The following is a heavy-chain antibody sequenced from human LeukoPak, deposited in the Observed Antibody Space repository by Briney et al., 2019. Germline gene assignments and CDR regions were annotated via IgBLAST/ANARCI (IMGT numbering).Heavy chain of an antibody. D-gene: IGHD2/OR15-2a*01. CDR2: MSPNSGDA. CDR1: RYIYLPYK. CDR3: ARGLSLDKSHVDY. J-gene: IGHJ4*02. V-gene: IGHV1-8*01. Sequence: ASVNVSFKATRYIYLPYKINWVRQATGQGLAWMGWMSPNSGDAGYAQKFQGRVTMTSNTAISTAYMELSSLRSEDTAVYYCARGLSLDKSHVDYWGQGTLVSVSS.